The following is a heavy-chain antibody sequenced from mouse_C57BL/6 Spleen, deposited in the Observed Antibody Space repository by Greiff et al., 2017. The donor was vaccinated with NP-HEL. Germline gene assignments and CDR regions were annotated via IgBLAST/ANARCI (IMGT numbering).Heavy chain of an antibody. V-gene: IGHV1-80*01. Sequence: VQLQQSGAELVKPGASVKISCKASGYAFSSYWMNWVKQRPGKGLEWIGQIYPGDGDTNYNGKFKGKAALTADKSSSTAYMQLSSLTSEDSAVYFCARGTYDYDPYAMDYWGQGTSVTVSS. J-gene: IGHJ4*01. CDR2: IYPGDGDT. CDR1: GYAFSSYW. D-gene: IGHD2-4*01. CDR3: ARGTYDYDPYAMDY.